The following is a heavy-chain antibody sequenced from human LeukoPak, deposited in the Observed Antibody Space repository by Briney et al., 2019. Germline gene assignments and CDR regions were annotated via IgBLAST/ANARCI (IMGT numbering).Heavy chain of an antibody. D-gene: IGHD3-22*01. J-gene: IGHJ4*02. V-gene: IGHV3-23*01. Sequence: GGSLRLSCAASGFTFSSYAMSWVRQAPGKGLEWVSAISGSGSSTYYADSVKGRFTISRDNSKNTLYLQMNSLRAEDTAVYYCAKLHYYDSSGFDYWGQGTLVTVSS. CDR2: ISGSGSST. CDR3: AKLHYYDSSGFDY. CDR1: GFTFSSYA.